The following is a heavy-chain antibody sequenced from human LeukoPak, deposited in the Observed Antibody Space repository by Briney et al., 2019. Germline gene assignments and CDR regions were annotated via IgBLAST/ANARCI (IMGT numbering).Heavy chain of an antibody. V-gene: IGHV4-34*01. Sequence: SETLSLTCAVYGGSFSGYYWSWIRQPPGKGLEWIGEINHSGSTNYNPSLKSRVTISVDKSKNQFSLKLSSVTAADTAVYYCASAGGTGYYFDYWGQGTLVTVSS. CDR2: INHSGST. CDR3: ASAGGTGYYFDY. J-gene: IGHJ4*02. D-gene: IGHD3/OR15-3a*01. CDR1: GGSFSGYY.